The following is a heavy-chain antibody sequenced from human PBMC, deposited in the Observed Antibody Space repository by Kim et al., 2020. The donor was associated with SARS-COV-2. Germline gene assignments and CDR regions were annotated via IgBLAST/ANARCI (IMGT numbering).Heavy chain of an antibody. V-gene: IGHV1-18*01. CDR3: ARFEWELPFDY. Sequence: TNNAQTLQGRVTMTTDTSTSTAYMELRSLRSDDTAVYYCARFEWELPFDYWGQGTLVTVSS. CDR2: T. D-gene: IGHD1-26*01. J-gene: IGHJ4*02.